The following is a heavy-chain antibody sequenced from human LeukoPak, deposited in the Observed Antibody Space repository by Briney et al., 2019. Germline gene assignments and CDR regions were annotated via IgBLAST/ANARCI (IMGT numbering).Heavy chain of an antibody. CDR2: FYYSGST. Sequence: SETLSLTCTVSGGSLSRSGYYWGWIRQPPGKGLEWIGNFYYSGSTYYNPSLKSRVTISVDTSKNQFSLKLSSVTAADTAVYYCASINPTIDYSLDYWGQGTLVTVSS. CDR1: GGSLSRSGYY. J-gene: IGHJ4*02. D-gene: IGHD4-11*01. V-gene: IGHV4-39*01. CDR3: ASINPTIDYSLDY.